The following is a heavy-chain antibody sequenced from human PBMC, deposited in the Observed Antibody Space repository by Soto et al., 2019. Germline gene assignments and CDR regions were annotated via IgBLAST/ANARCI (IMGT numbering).Heavy chain of an antibody. Sequence: PGGSLRLSCAASGFTFSSYGMHWVRQAPGKGLEWVAVISYDGSNKCYADSVKGRFTISRDNSKNTLYLQMNSLRAEDTAVYYCAKDLRDSGYVSYYYYYYGMDVWGQGTTVTVSS. CDR2: ISYDGSNK. D-gene: IGHD5-12*01. CDR3: AKDLRDSGYVSYYYYYYGMDV. J-gene: IGHJ6*02. CDR1: GFTFSSYG. V-gene: IGHV3-30*18.